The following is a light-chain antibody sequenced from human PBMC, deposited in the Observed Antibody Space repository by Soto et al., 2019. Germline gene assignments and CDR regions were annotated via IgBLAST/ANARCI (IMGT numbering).Light chain of an antibody. V-gene: IGLV3-21*04. CDR3: QVWDSSSDHVV. J-gene: IGLJ2*01. Sequence: SYELTQPPSVSVAPGKTARITCGGNNIGSKSVHWYQQKPGQAPVLVISYDSDRPSGIPERFSGSNSGSTATLTISRVEAGDEADYHCQVWDSSSDHVVFGGGTKLAVL. CDR1: NIGSKS. CDR2: YDS.